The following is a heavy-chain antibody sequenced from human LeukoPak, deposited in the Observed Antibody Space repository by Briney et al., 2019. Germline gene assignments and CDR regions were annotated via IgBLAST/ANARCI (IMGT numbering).Heavy chain of an antibody. CDR2: IIPILGIA. J-gene: IGHJ6*02. CDR3: AREVPNPQPPRGGMDV. CDR1: GGTFSSYA. D-gene: IGHD1-14*01. V-gene: IGHV1-69*04. Sequence: ASVKVSCKASGGTFSSYAISWVRQAPGQGLEWMGRIIPILGIANYAQKFQGRVTITADKSTSTAYMELSSLRSEDTAVYYCAREVPNPQPPRGGMDVWGQGTTVTVPS.